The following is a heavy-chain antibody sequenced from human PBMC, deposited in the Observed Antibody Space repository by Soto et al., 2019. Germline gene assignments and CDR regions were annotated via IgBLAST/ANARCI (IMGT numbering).Heavy chain of an antibody. CDR3: AKDPNTDLLGGFEF. D-gene: IGHD2-15*01. J-gene: IGHJ3*01. V-gene: IGHV3-21*01. Sequence: GGSLRLSCVGSGFTFSTYSINWVRQAPGKGLEWVSSISSRSDIYYADSVKGRFTISRDNAKNSVSLQMNSLRAEDTAVYYCAKDPNTDLLGGFEFGGQGTMVTVSS. CDR1: GFTFSTYS. CDR2: ISSRSDI.